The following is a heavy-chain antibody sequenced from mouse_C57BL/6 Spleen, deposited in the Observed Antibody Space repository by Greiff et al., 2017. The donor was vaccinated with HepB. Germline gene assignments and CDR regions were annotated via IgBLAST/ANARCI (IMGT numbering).Heavy chain of an antibody. CDR3: ARQGADGFAY. CDR2: IGSGGSYT. CDR1: GFTFSSYG. V-gene: IGHV5-6*01. J-gene: IGHJ3*01. Sequence: VQLKESGGDLVKPGGSLKLSCAASGFTFSSYGMSWVRQTPDKRLEWVATIGSGGSYTYYPDSVKGRFTISRDNAKNTLYLQMSSLKSEDTAMYYCARQGADGFAYWGQGTLVTVSA.